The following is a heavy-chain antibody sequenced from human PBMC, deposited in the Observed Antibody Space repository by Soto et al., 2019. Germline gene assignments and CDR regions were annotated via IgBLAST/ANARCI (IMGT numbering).Heavy chain of an antibody. CDR1: GYTFTSYG. J-gene: IGHJ4*02. V-gene: IGHV1-18*01. D-gene: IGHD3-22*01. CDR3: ERKPGVVVSPSPFDY. CDR2: ISAYNGNT. Sequence: GASVKVSCKASGYTFTSYGISWVRQAPGQGLEWMGWISAYNGNTNYAQKLQGRVTMTTDTSTSTAYMELRSLRSDDTAVYYCERKPGVVVSPSPFDYWGQGTLVTVSS.